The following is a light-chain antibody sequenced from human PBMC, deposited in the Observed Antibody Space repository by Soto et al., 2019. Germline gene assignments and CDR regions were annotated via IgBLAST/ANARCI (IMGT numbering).Light chain of an antibody. CDR3: QQSYSTPRT. CDR1: QSISSY. CDR2: AAS. V-gene: IGKV1-39*01. Sequence: DIQMTQSPSSLSASVGDRVTITCRASQSISSYLNWYQQKPGKAPKLLIYAASSLQSGVPSRFSGSGSGTEFTLTISSLQPEDFATYYCQQSYSTPRTVGGGTVVEFK. J-gene: IGKJ4*02.